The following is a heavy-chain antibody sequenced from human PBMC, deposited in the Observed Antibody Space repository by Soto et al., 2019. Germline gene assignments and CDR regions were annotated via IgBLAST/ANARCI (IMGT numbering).Heavy chain of an antibody. J-gene: IGHJ4*02. D-gene: IGHD3-22*01. Sequence: SETLSLTCSVSGGSTSTYYWTWIRQPPGGGLEWIGYIYSTASGSTGSNPSLKSRVTISIDTSKNQVSLKLTSVTAADTAVYYCARSISSWFYFDYWGPGKLVTVSS. V-gene: IGHV4-59*08. CDR2: IYSTASGST. CDR3: ARSISSWFYFDY. CDR1: GGSTSTYY.